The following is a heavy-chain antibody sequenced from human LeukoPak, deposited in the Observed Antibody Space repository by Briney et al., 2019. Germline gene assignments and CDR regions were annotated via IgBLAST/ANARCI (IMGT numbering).Heavy chain of an antibody. V-gene: IGHV1-18*01. J-gene: IGHJ4*02. D-gene: IGHD3-10*01. CDR3: TRDSGYYGQGDY. CDR2: ISAYNGNT. CDR1: GYTFTSYG. Sequence: ASVKVSCKASGYTFTSYGISWVRQAPGQGLEWMGWISAYNGNTNYAQKLQGRVTVTTDTSTSTAYMELRSLRSDDTAVYYCTRDSGYYGQGDYWGQGTLVTVSS.